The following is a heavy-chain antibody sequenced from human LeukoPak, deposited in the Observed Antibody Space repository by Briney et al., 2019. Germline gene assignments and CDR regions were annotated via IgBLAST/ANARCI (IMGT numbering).Heavy chain of an antibody. D-gene: IGHD6-13*01. CDR2: ISAYNGNT. V-gene: IGHV1-18*01. Sequence: GASVKVSCKASGYTFTSYGISWVRQAPGQGLEWMGWISAYNGNTNYAQKLQGRVTMTTDTSTSTAYMELRSLRSDDTAVYYCAGGQQLPYYYYYYMDVWGKGTTVTVSS. CDR1: GYTFTSYG. CDR3: AGGQQLPYYYYYYMDV. J-gene: IGHJ6*03.